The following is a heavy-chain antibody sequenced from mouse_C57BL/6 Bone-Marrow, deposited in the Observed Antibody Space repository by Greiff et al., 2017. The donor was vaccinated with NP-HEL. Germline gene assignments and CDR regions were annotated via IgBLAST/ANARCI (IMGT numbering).Heavy chain of an antibody. Sequence: VQLQQSGAELVKPGASVKISCKASGYAFSSYWMNWVKQRPGKGLEWIGQIYPGDGDTNYNGKFKGKATLTADKSSSTAYMQLSSLTSEDSAVYFCARSVYYGNANYFDYWGQGTTLTVSS. CDR3: ARSVYYGNANYFDY. J-gene: IGHJ2*01. D-gene: IGHD2-1*01. CDR1: GYAFSSYW. V-gene: IGHV1-80*01. CDR2: IYPGDGDT.